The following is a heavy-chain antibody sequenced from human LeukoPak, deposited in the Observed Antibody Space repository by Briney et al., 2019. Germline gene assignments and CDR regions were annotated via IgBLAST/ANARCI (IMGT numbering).Heavy chain of an antibody. D-gene: IGHD3-16*01. CDR2: LRFDGSNK. CDR3: AKDTISGGWGNAFDI. Sequence: PGRSLRLSCAASGFAFSNSGMHWVRQAPGKGLEWVAFLRFDGSNKFYTDSVKGRFTISRDNSKNTLYLQVNGLRIEDTAVYYCAKDTISGGWGNAFDIWGQGTMVTVSS. CDR1: GFAFSNSG. J-gene: IGHJ3*02. V-gene: IGHV3-30*02.